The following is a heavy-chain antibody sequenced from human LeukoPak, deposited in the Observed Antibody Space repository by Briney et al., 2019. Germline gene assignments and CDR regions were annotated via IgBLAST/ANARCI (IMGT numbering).Heavy chain of an antibody. CDR1: GFTFSSYS. Sequence: GSLRLSCAASGFTFSSYSMNWVRQAPGKGLEWVSSISSSSSYIYYADSVKGRFTISRDNAKNSLYLQMNGLRAEDTAVYYCAELGITMIGGVWGKGTTVTISS. CDR3: AELGITMIGGV. CDR2: ISSSSSYI. V-gene: IGHV3-21*01. J-gene: IGHJ6*04. D-gene: IGHD3-10*02.